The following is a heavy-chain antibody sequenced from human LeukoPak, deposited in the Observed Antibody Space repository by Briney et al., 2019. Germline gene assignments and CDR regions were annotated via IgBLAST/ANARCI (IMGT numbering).Heavy chain of an antibody. J-gene: IGHJ4*02. V-gene: IGHV1-2*02. CDR2: INPNSGGT. CDR3: ASLSGYDPYYFDY. Sequence: ASVKVSCKASGYTFTGYYMHWVRQAPGQGLEWMGWINPNSGGTNYAQKFQGRVTMTRDTSISTVYMELSRLRSDDTAVYYCASLSGYDPYYFDYWGQGTLVTVSS. D-gene: IGHD5-12*01. CDR1: GYTFTGYY.